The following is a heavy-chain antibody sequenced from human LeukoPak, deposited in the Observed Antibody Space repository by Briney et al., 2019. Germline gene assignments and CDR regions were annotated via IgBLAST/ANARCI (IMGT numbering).Heavy chain of an antibody. CDR2: INHSGST. J-gene: IGHJ4*02. Sequence: SETLSLTCTVSGGSISSYYWSWIRQPPGKGLEWIGEINHSGSTNYNPSLKSRVTISVDTSKNQFSLKLSSVTAADTAVYYCASRKLDGYNMNDYWGQGTLVTVSS. D-gene: IGHD5-24*01. CDR3: ASRKLDGYNMNDY. V-gene: IGHV4-34*01. CDR1: GGSISSYY.